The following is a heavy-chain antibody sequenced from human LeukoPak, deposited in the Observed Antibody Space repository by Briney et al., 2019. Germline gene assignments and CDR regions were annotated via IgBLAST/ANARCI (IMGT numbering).Heavy chain of an antibody. D-gene: IGHD3-22*01. V-gene: IGHV1-69*04. Sequence: SVKVSCKASGGTFSSYAISWVRQAPGQGLEWMGRIIAILGIANYAQKFQGRVTITADKSTSTAYMELSSLRSEDTAVYYCARDASAGYYDSSGYYYSYYFDYWGQGTLVTVSS. J-gene: IGHJ4*02. CDR1: GGTFSSYA. CDR3: ARDASAGYYDSSGYYYSYYFDY. CDR2: IIAILGIA.